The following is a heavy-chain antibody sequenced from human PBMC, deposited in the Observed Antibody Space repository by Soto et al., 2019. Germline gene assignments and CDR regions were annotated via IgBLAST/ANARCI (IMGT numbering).Heavy chain of an antibody. CDR2: ISGSGGST. D-gene: IGHD2-2*01. CDR1: GFTFSSYA. J-gene: IGHJ4*02. CDR3: AKAAGLEYCGSTSCSHY. V-gene: IGHV3-23*01. Sequence: GGSLRLSCAASGFTFSSYAMSWVRQAPGKGLEWVSAISGSGGSTYYADSVQGRFTISRDNSKNTLYLQMNSLRAEDTAVYYCAKAAGLEYCGSTSCSHYWGQGTLVTVSS.